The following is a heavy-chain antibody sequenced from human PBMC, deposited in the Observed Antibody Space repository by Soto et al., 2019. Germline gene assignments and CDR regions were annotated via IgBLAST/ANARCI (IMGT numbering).Heavy chain of an antibody. CDR3: ARDAGYSGYDWVFAY. V-gene: IGHV3-30*04. J-gene: IGHJ4*02. CDR2: ISYDGSNK. CDR1: GFTFSSYA. D-gene: IGHD5-12*01. Sequence: GGSLRLSCAASGFTFSSYAMHWVRQAPGKGLEWVAVISYDGSNKYYADSVKGRFTISRDNSKNTLYLQMNSLRAEDTAVYYCARDAGYSGYDWVFAYWGQGTLVTVSS.